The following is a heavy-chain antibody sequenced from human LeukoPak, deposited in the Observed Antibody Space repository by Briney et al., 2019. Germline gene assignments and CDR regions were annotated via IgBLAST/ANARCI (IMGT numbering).Heavy chain of an antibody. CDR3: AKLGEIWFGELLSSFDY. D-gene: IGHD3-10*01. J-gene: IGHJ4*02. V-gene: IGHV3-23*01. CDR2: ISGSGGST. CDR1: GFTFSDYS. Sequence: GGSLRLSCAASGFTFSDYSMNWVRQAPGKGLEWVSAISGSGGSTYYADSVKGRFTISRDNSKNTLYLQMNSLRAEDTAVYYCAKLGEIWFGELLSSFDYWGQGTLVTVSS.